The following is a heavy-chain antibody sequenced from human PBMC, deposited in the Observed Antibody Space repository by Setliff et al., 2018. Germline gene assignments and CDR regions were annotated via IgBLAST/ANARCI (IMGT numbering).Heavy chain of an antibody. J-gene: IGHJ4*02. CDR3: VRGPGPSVVVAIPFDH. CDR2: MSPVYGIA. D-gene: IGHD5-12*01. V-gene: IGHV1-18*01. Sequence: ASVKVSCKTSGCAFITFGMSWVRQAPGQGLEWMGWMSPVYGIANYARKFQGRVTLTADTSTTTAYLELASLRDDDTAVYYCVRGPGPSVVVAIPFDHWGQGSLVTV. CDR1: GCAFITFG.